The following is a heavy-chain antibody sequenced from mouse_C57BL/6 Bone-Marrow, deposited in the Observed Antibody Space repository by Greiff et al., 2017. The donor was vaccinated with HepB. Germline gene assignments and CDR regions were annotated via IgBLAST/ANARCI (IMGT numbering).Heavy chain of an antibody. V-gene: IGHV5-6*01. D-gene: IGHD3-1*01. J-gene: IGHJ1*03. CDR2: ISSGGSYT. CDR1: GFTFSSYG. CDR3: ARHLSLGGWYFDV. Sequence: EVQVVESGGDLVKPGGSLKLSCAASGFTFSSYGMSWVRQTPDKRLEWVATISSGGSYTYYPDSVKGRFTISRDNAKNTLYLQLRSLKSEDTAMYYCARHLSLGGWYFDVWGTGTTVTVSS.